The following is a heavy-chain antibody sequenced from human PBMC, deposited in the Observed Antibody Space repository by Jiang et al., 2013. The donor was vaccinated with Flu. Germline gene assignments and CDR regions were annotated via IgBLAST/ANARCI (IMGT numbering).Heavy chain of an antibody. V-gene: IGHV4-39*07. D-gene: IGHD3-22*01. J-gene: IGHJ3*02. CDR1: GGSISSNSYV. CDR2: IYHSGMT. CDR3: ARDRKMFYFDSSGHDDAFDI. Sequence: TVSGGSISSNSYVLGRGSGSPHGKGLDWIGSIYHSGMTYYSPSLKSRVTISVDTSKNQVSLKLSSVTAADTAVYYCARDRKMFYFDSSGHDDAFDIWGQGTIVTVSS.